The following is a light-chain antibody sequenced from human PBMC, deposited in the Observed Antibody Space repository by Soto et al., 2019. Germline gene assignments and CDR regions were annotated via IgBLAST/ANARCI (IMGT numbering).Light chain of an antibody. CDR1: NIESKT. Sequence: SYELTQPPSVSVAPGQTAGITCGGDNIESKTVHWYQQRPGQAPVLLVFDDTDRPSGIPERFSGSNSGDTATLTISRAEAGDEADYHCQVWDSTNDHYVFGTGTKVTVL. CDR3: QVWDSTNDHYV. CDR2: DDT. V-gene: IGLV3-21*02. J-gene: IGLJ1*01.